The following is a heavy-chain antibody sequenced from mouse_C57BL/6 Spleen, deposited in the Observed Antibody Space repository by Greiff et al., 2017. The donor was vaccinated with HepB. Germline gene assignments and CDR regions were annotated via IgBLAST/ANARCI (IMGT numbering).Heavy chain of an antibody. CDR3: ARYYDYDGYYFDY. CDR1: GYSFTGYY. D-gene: IGHD2-4*01. CDR2: INPSTGGT. J-gene: IGHJ2*01. Sequence: VQLQQSGPELVKPGASVKISCKASGYSFTGYYMNWVKQSPEKSLEWIGEINPSTGGTTYNQKFKAKATLTVDKSSSTAYMQLKSLTSEDSAVYYCARYYDYDGYYFDYWGQGTTLTVSS. V-gene: IGHV1-42*01.